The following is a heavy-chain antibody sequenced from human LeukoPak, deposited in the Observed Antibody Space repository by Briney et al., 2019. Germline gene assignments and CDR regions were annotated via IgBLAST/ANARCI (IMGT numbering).Heavy chain of an antibody. V-gene: IGHV4-30-2*01. Sequence: SQTLSLTCTVSGGSISSGGYYWSWIRQPPGKGLEWIGYIYHSGSTYYNPSLKSRVTISVDRSKNQFSLKLSSVTAADTAVYYCARGVTTPNGGYYFDYWGQGTLVTVSS. J-gene: IGHJ4*02. CDR3: ARGVTTPNGGYYFDY. CDR1: GGSISSGGYY. CDR2: IYHSGST. D-gene: IGHD4-11*01.